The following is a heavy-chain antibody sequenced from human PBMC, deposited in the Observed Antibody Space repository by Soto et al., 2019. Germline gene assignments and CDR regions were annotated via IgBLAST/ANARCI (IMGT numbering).Heavy chain of an antibody. V-gene: IGHV3-49*04. Sequence: SLRLSCTTSGFAFVDHGMSWVRQAPGKGLEWLGFIRSRGYGSTAEYAASVKGRFSVSRDDSKSTAYLQMNNLQTEYTGVYYCPRAPLRSSGGSYYSSDSWGRGTLVTVSS. J-gene: IGHJ5*01. CDR3: PRAPLRSSGGSYYSSDS. D-gene: IGHD2-15*01. CDR2: IRSRGYGSTA. CDR1: GFAFVDHG.